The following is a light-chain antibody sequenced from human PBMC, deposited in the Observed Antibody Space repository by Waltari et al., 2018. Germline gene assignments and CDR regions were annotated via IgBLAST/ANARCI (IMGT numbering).Light chain of an antibody. J-gene: IGKJ1*01. Sequence: DIVLTQSPGTMSLSPGDRATLSCRASQSVSRYLGWYQQQPVQAPRLLVYDTSNRATGIPDRFIGSGSGTDFTLTISSLEPEDFAVYYCQQRRDWPWTFGQGTKVEL. CDR1: QSVSRY. V-gene: IGKV3-11*01. CDR3: QQRRDWPWT. CDR2: DTS.